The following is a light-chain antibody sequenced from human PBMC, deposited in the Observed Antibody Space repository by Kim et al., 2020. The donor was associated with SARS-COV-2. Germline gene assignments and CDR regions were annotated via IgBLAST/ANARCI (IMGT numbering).Light chain of an antibody. V-gene: IGKV3-20*01. CDR1: QSVADNY. CDR2: LAS. J-gene: IGKJ2*01. Sequence: SPGERATLSGRASQSVADNYLAWYQQKPGQAPRLLVYLASRRATGVTDRFSGGGSGTDFTLTIAGLEPEDSAVYYCQQYGGSPLYTFGRGTKLEI. CDR3: QQYGGSPLYT.